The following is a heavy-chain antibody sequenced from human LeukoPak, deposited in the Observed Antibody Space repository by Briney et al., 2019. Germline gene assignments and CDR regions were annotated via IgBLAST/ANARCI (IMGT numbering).Heavy chain of an antibody. Sequence: SVKVSCKASGGTFSSYPVSWVRQAPGQGLEWMGGIIPMSTTTKYAQKFQGRVTITADEFTSTVFMELSGLRFEDTAVYYCARPRTYYDSWSGYPPFDYWGQGTLVTVSS. V-gene: IGHV1-69*13. CDR1: GGTFSSYP. D-gene: IGHD3-3*01. CDR3: ARPRTYYDSWSGYPPFDY. CDR2: IIPMSTTT. J-gene: IGHJ4*02.